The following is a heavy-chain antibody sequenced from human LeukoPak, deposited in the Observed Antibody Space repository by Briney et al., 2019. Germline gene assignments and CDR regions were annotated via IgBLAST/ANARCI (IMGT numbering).Heavy chain of an antibody. Sequence: GGSLRLSCAASGFTFSSYEMNWVRQAPGKGLEWVSYVRSSGSTIYYADSVKGRFTTSRDNAKNSVYLQMNSLRAEDTAVYYCARGGSRYTTTWYYWGQGTLVTVSS. CDR1: GFTFSSYE. J-gene: IGHJ4*02. CDR2: VRSSGSTI. D-gene: IGHD2-2*01. CDR3: ARGGSRYTTTWYY. V-gene: IGHV3-48*03.